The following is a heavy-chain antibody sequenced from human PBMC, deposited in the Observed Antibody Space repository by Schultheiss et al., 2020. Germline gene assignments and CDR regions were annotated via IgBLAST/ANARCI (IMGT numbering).Heavy chain of an antibody. J-gene: IGHJ6*02. D-gene: IGHD3-10*01. CDR1: GLIVTNNY. V-gene: IGHV4-34*01. CDR3: ARALKFGELLPYYYGMDV. Sequence: GSLRLSCAASGLIVTNNYMSWVRQAPGKGLEWIGEINHSGSTNYNPSLKSRVTISVDTSKNQFSLKLSSVTAADTAVYYCARALKFGELLPYYYGMDVWGQGTTVTVSS. CDR2: INHSGST.